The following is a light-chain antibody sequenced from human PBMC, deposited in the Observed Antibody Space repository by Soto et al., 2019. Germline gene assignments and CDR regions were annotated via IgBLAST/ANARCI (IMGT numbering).Light chain of an antibody. J-gene: IGKJ5*01. CDR3: HQYGTSPPVT. CDR1: QSVSSSY. Sequence: ENVLTQSPGTLSLSPGERATLSCRASQSVSSSYLAWYQQKPGQAPRLLIYGASRMATGIPDRFSGSGSGTDFTLTISRLEPEDFGMDYCHQYGTSPPVTFGQGTGLEIK. CDR2: GAS. V-gene: IGKV3-20*01.